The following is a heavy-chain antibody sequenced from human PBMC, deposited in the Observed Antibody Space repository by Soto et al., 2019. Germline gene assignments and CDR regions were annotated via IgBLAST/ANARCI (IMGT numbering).Heavy chain of an antibody. CDR3: ARVSVVVPAAIYFDY. CDR2: IYHSGST. D-gene: IGHD2-2*01. Sequence: QVQLQESGPGLVKPSGTLSLTCAVSGGSISSSNWWSWVRQPPGKGLEWIGEIYHSGSTNYNPSLKSRVTISVDKSKIQFSLKLSSVTAADTAVYYCARVSVVVPAAIYFDYWGQGTLVTVSS. J-gene: IGHJ4*02. V-gene: IGHV4-4*02. CDR1: GGSISSSNW.